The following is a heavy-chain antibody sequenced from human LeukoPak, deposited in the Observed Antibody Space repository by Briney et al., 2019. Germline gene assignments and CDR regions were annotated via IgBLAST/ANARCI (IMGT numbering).Heavy chain of an antibody. V-gene: IGHV3-23*01. Sequence: PGGSLRLSCAASGFTFSSYSMSWVRQAPGKGPEWLAAVIGSGGRTSYADSVKGRFTISRDNSKNTLYLEMNSPSAEDTALYVCAKTQDTSMIYGYFDYWGQGTLVTVSS. CDR2: VIGSGGRT. D-gene: IGHD5-18*01. CDR3: AKTQDTSMIYGYFDY. J-gene: IGHJ4*02. CDR1: GFTFSSYS.